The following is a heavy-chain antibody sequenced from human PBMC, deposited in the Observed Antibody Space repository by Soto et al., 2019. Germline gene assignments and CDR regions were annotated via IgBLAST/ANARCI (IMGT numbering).Heavy chain of an antibody. CDR2: TYYRSKWYK. Sequence: SQTLSLTCAISGDSASSNSAAWNWIRQSPSRGLEWLGRTYYRSKWYKDYDLSVKSRITINLDTSKNQISLQLNSVTPEDTAVYYCARGAVADYSRVFDYWGQGTLVTVSS. CDR1: GDSASSNSAA. CDR3: ARGAVADYSRVFDY. J-gene: IGHJ4*02. D-gene: IGHD6-19*01. V-gene: IGHV6-1*01.